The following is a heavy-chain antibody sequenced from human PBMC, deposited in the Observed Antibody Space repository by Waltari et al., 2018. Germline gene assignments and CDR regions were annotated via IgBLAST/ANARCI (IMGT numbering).Heavy chain of an antibody. Sequence: ELQWVESGVGLVQLGGSRRRPCAASEFIFSQYWMSWVRQAQGKGLEWVANINQDGSETYYVDSVKGRFTLSRDNAKNSLFLQMNSLRAEDTAVYFCARETSPDYWGQGTLVAVSS. CDR1: EFIFSQYW. V-gene: IGHV3-7*01. J-gene: IGHJ4*02. CDR3: ARETSPDY. CDR2: INQDGSET.